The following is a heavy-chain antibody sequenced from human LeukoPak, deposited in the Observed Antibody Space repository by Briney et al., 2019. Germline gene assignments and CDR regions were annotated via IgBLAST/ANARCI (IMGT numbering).Heavy chain of an antibody. CDR1: GESFSGYY. V-gene: IGHV4-34*01. J-gene: IGHJ4*02. CDR3: ARRSRGYSYGTFDY. Sequence: SETLSLTCAVYGESFSGYYWSWIRQPPGKGLEWIGQINHSGSTNYNPSLKSRVTISVDTSKNQFSLKLSSVTAADTAVYYCARRSRGYSYGTFDYWGQGTLVTVSS. CDR2: INHSGST. D-gene: IGHD5-18*01.